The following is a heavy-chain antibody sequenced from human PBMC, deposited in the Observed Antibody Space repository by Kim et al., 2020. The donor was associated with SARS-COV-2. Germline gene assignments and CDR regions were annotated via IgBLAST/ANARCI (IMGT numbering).Heavy chain of an antibody. D-gene: IGHD6-13*01. V-gene: IGHV3-74*01. Sequence: SLKGRFTIARDNAKNTLYLQMNSLRAEDTAVYYCARSGYSSSWYVGYFDYWGQGTLVTVSS. J-gene: IGHJ4*02. CDR3: ARSGYSSSWYVGYFDY.